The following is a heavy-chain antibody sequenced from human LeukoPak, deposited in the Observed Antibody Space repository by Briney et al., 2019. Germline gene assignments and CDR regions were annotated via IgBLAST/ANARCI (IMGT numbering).Heavy chain of an antibody. V-gene: IGHV3-66*01. J-gene: IGHJ4*02. D-gene: IGHD2-2*01. CDR2: LYSDGTT. CDR1: GFTVSSSY. CDR3: ARDCCTNIWLGF. Sequence: GGSLRLSCAASGFTVSSSYMSWVRQAPGKGLEWVSVLYSDGTTYYADSVKGRFTISRDNSKNTLYLQMNSLRADDTAVYYCARDCCTNIWLGFWGRGTLVTVSS.